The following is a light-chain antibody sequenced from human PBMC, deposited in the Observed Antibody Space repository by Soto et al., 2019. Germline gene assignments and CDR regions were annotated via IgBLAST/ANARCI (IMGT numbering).Light chain of an antibody. CDR3: SSYASSSTLV. V-gene: IGLV2-14*01. CDR2: EVT. Sequence: QSVLTQPASVSGSPGQSITISCSGSSSDIGAYNYVSWYQHHPGKVPKVMIYEVTNRPSGVSNRFSGSKSGNTASLTISGLQAEVEADYYFSSYASSSTLVFGGGTKLTVL. J-gene: IGLJ3*02. CDR1: SSDIGAYNY.